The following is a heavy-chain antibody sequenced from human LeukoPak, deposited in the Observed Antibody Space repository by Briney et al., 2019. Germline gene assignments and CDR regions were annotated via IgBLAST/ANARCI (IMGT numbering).Heavy chain of an antibody. CDR1: GGSISSSSYY. Sequence: SETLSLTCTVSGGSISSSSYYWGWIRQPPGKGLEWIGSIYYSGSAFYNPSLKSRVTISVDTAKNQFSLKLTSVTAADAAVYYCARQGSYYYGSGTYYNGHFDYWAQGTLVTVSS. V-gene: IGHV4-39*01. J-gene: IGHJ4*02. CDR3: ARQGSYYYGSGTYYNGHFDY. D-gene: IGHD3-10*01. CDR2: IYYSGSA.